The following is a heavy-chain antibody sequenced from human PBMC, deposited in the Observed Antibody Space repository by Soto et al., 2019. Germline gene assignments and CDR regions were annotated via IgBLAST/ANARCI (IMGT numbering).Heavy chain of an antibody. CDR3: VRPSRSSSYFFYVMDV. D-gene: IGHD6-13*01. CDR2: MRNKASGYIT. V-gene: IGHV3-72*01. Sequence: EVQLVESGGGLVQPGVSLRLSCAASGFTFSDNYMDWVRQAPGKGLEWVGRMRNKASGYITEYAASVTDRFTISRHDSHNGPFIDTLSLKPANPALYYSVRPSRSSSYFFYVMDVWAKATT. CDR1: GFTFSDNY. J-gene: IGHJ6*04.